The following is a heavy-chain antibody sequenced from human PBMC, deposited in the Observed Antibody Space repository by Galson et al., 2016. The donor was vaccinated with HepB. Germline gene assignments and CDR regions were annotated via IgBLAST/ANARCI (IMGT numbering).Heavy chain of an antibody. CDR3: AKSGRYYGVDHFDY. J-gene: IGHJ4*02. V-gene: IGHV3-30*18. CDR1: TFTLSSHS. Sequence: SLRLSCAASTFTLSSHSMNWVRQAPGKGLEWVAVISYDGSNKYYADSVKGRFTVSRDNSKNTLYLQMNSLRAEDTAVYYCAKSGRYYGVDHFDYWGQGTLVTVSS. CDR2: ISYDGSNK. D-gene: IGHD4-17*01.